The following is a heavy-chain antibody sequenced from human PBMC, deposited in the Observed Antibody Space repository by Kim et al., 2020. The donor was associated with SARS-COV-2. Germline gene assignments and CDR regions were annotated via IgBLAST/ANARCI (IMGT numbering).Heavy chain of an antibody. J-gene: IGHJ5*02. D-gene: IGHD3-22*01. CDR3: ARGSAWLLLRHWFDP. V-gene: IGHV4-34*01. CDR2: INHSGST. CDR1: GGSFSGYY. Sequence: SETLSLTCAVYGGSFSGYYWSWIRQPPGKGLEWIGEINHSGSTNYNPSLKSRVTISVDTSKNQFSLKLSSVTAADTAVYYCARGSAWLLLRHWFDPWGQGTLVTVSS.